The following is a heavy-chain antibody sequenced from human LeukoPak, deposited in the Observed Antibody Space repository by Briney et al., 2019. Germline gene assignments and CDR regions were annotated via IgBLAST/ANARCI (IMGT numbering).Heavy chain of an antibody. D-gene: IGHD3-22*01. CDR2: IIPIFGTA. Sequence: GASVKVSCKASGGTFSSYAISWVRQAPGQGLEWMGGIIPIFGTANYAQKFQGRVTITADESTSTAYMELRSLRSDDTAVYYCARGYYYDSSGYYFHYYYMDVWGKGTTVTVSS. CDR1: GGTFSSYA. V-gene: IGHV1-69*13. CDR3: ARGYYYDSSGYYFHYYYMDV. J-gene: IGHJ6*03.